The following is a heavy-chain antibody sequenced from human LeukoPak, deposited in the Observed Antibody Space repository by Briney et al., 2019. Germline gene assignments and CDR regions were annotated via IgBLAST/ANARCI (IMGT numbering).Heavy chain of an antibody. D-gene: IGHD3-10*01. Sequence: ASVKVSCKASGGTFSSYAISWVRQAPGQGLEWMGGIIPIFGTANYAQKFQGRVTITADKSTSTAYMELSSLRSEDTAVYYCARMDGRNWFGESPHPDYWGQGTLVTVSS. CDR3: ARMDGRNWFGESPHPDY. CDR1: GGTFSSYA. V-gene: IGHV1-69*06. CDR2: IIPIFGTA. J-gene: IGHJ4*02.